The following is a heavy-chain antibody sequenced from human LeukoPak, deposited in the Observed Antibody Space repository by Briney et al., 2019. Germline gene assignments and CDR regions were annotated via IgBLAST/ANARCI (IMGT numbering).Heavy chain of an antibody. J-gene: IGHJ3*02. Sequence: GGSLRLSCAASGFTFSSYGMHWVRQAPGKGLEWVAVIWYDGSNKYYADSVKGRFTISRDNSKNTLYLQMNSLRAEDTAVYYCARDSAVPASGAFDIWGQGTMVTVSS. CDR2: IWYDGSNK. D-gene: IGHD2-2*01. V-gene: IGHV3-33*01. CDR3: ARDSAVPASGAFDI. CDR1: GFTFSSYG.